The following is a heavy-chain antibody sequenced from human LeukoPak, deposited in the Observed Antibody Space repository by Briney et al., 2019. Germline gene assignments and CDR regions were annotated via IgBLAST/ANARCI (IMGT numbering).Heavy chain of an antibody. CDR1: GGTFSSYA. Sequence: SVKVSCKASGGTFSSYAISWVRQAPGQGLEWMGRIIPIFGTANYAQKFQGRVTITTDESTSTAYMKLSSLRSEDTAVYYCASARRDGYNRVDYWGQGTLVTVSS. J-gene: IGHJ4*02. V-gene: IGHV1-69*05. CDR2: IIPIFGTA. D-gene: IGHD5-24*01. CDR3: ASARRDGYNRVDY.